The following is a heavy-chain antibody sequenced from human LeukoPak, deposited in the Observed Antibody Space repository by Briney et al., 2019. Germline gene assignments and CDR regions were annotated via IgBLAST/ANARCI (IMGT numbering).Heavy chain of an antibody. CDR1: GFTFSSNA. CDR3: AKYLYSVSYYGMDV. J-gene: IGHJ6*02. CDR2: ISGSGGST. Sequence: PGGSLRLSCSASGFTFSSNAMSWVRQAPGKGLEWVSAISGSGGSTYYADSVKGRSTISRDNSKNTLYLQMNSLRAEDTALYYCAKYLYSVSYYGMDVWGQGTTVTVSS. V-gene: IGHV3-23*01. D-gene: IGHD2-15*01.